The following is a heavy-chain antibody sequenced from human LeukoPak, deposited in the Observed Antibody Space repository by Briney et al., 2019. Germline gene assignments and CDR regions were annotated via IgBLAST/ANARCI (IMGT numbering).Heavy chain of an antibody. Sequence: AASVKVSCKASGGTFSSYAISWLRQAPGQGLEWMGWISAYNGDTDYPQKFLGRVTMTTDTSTSTAYMELRNLRSDDTAVYYCARDGTPQNWFDPWGQGTLVTVSS. CDR1: GGTFSSYA. V-gene: IGHV1-18*01. J-gene: IGHJ5*02. CDR2: ISAYNGDT. CDR3: ARDGTPQNWFDP.